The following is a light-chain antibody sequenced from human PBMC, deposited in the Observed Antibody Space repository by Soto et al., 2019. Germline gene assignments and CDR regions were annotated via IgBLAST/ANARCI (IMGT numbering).Light chain of an antibody. J-gene: IGKJ1*01. Sequence: EIVVTQSPVTMSLSPGQRATLCCRASLSVSRNHLGWYQHKPGQPPRLLLYDTSKRATGVPARFSGCGSGTDFTLTISSLEPADFAVYYCQQRTNFWTFGQGTTVELK. CDR1: LSVSRNH. V-gene: IGKV3-11*01. CDR3: QQRTNFWT. CDR2: DTS.